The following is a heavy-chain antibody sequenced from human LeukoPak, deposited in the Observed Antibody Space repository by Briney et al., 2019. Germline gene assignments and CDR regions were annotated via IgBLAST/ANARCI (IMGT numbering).Heavy chain of an antibody. V-gene: IGHV3-15*01. J-gene: IGHJ6*02. D-gene: IGHD7-27*01. CDR3: ATDSLGIAMNYSYGMNV. CDR1: GFTFRNAW. Sequence: GGSLRLSCAASGFTFRNAWMTWVRQAPGKGLDWVGRIKSKADGGTTDYAAPVKGRFTISRDDSKNTLYLQMNTLKTEDTAVYYCATDSLGIAMNYSYGMNVWGQGTTVTVSS. CDR2: IKSKADGGTT.